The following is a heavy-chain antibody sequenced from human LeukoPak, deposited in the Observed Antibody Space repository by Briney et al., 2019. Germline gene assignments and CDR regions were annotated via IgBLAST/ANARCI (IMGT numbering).Heavy chain of an antibody. CDR3: ARSSDRRDDY. CDR2: IRQDDR. V-gene: IGHV3-7*01. J-gene: IGHJ4*02. Sequence: PGGSPRLSCAASGFTFSNYWMSWVRQAPGKGLEWVASIRQDDRYYVDSVRGRFTISRDNAKNSLYLQMNSLRAEDTAFYYCARSSDRRDDYWGQGTLVTVSS. D-gene: IGHD1-26*01. CDR1: GFTFSNYW.